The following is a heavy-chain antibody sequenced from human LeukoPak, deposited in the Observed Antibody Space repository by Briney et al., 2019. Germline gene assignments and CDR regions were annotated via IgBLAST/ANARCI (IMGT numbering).Heavy chain of an antibody. V-gene: IGHV3-21*01. J-gene: IGHJ4*02. CDR3: ARGRVTPYYFDY. CDR1: GFTFSSYS. D-gene: IGHD5-18*01. Sequence: GGSLRLSCAASGFTFSSYSMNWVRQAPGKGLEGVSSISSSSSYIYYADSVKGRFTISRGNAKNSLYLQMNSLRAEDTAVYYCARGRVTPYYFDYWGQGTLVTVSS. CDR2: ISSSSSYI.